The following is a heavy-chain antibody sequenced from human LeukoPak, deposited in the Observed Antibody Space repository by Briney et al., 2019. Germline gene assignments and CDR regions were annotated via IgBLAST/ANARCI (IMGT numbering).Heavy chain of an antibody. V-gene: IGHV3-21*01. CDR2: ISSSSSYI. CDR1: GFTFSSYS. J-gene: IGHJ6*02. CDR3: AREGGGAVAGLAYYYYGMDV. D-gene: IGHD6-19*01. Sequence: GGSLRLSCAASGFTFSSYSMNWVRQAPGKGLEWVSSISSSSSYIYYADSVKGRFTISRDNAKNSLYLQMNSLRAEDTAVYYCAREGGGAVAGLAYYYYGMDVWGQGTTVTVSS.